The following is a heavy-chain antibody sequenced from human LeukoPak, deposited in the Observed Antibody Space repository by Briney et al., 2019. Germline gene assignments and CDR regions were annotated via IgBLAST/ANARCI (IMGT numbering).Heavy chain of an antibody. J-gene: IGHJ4*02. CDR2: INPNSGGT. CDR1: GYTFTSYY. Sequence: GASVKVSCKASGYTFTSYYMHWVRQAPGQGLEWMGWINPNSGGTNYAQKFQGRVTMTRDTSISTAYMELSRLRSDDTAVYYCARDYYDSSGYLDYWGQGTLVTVSS. V-gene: IGHV1-2*02. CDR3: ARDYYDSSGYLDY. D-gene: IGHD3-22*01.